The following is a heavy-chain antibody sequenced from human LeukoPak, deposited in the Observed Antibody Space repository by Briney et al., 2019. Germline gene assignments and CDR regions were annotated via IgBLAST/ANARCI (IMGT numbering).Heavy chain of an antibody. CDR3: ARAVDIVVVPAAIVGDFDL. CDR2: ISYDGSNK. D-gene: IGHD2-2*02. J-gene: IGHJ2*01. Sequence: PGGSLRLSCAASGFTFSSYAMHWVRQAPGKGLEWVAVISYDGSNKYYADSVKGRFTISRDNSKNTLYLQMNSLRAEDTAVYYCARAVDIVVVPAAIVGDFDLWGRGTLVTVSS. CDR1: GFTFSSYA. V-gene: IGHV3-30-3*01.